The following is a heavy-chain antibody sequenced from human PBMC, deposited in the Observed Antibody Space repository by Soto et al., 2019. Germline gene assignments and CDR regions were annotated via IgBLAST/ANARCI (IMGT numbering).Heavy chain of an antibody. Sequence: QVQLQESGPGLVKPSETLSLTRTVSGGSFSGYYWSWIRQPPGKGLEWIGYISYSGRTTYNPSLQSRVTISLDTSKSQFSLKLSSVTAADTAVYFCAREKVVGRGNWFDPWGQGALVNVSS. CDR1: GGSFSGYY. J-gene: IGHJ5*02. CDR2: ISYSGRT. CDR3: AREKVVGRGNWFDP. D-gene: IGHD2-21*01. V-gene: IGHV4-59*01.